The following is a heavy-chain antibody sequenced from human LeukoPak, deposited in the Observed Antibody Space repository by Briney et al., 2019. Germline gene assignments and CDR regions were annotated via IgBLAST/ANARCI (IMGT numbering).Heavy chain of an antibody. D-gene: IGHD1-26*01. V-gene: IGHV3-66*01. CDR3: AREGPGRPIDY. J-gene: IGHJ4*02. Sequence: GGSLRLSCAASGFTVSSNYMSWVRQAPGKGLEWVSVIYSGGSTYSADSVRGRFTISRDNSKNTLFLQMNSLRAEDTAVYYCAREGPGRPIDYWGQGTLVTVSS. CDR1: GFTVSSNY. CDR2: IYSGGST.